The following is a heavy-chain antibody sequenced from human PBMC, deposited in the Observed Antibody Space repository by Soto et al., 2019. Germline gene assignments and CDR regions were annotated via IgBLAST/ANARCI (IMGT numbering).Heavy chain of an antibody. J-gene: IGHJ5*02. V-gene: IGHV4-30-4*01. CDR3: ARAGVVVAAPGWFDH. Sequence: QVQLQESGPGLVKPSQTLSLTCTVSGGSISSGDYYWSWIRQPPGKGLEWIGYIYYSGSTYYNPSLKSRVTISVDTSKNQFSLKLSSVTAADTAVYYCARAGVVVAAPGWFDHWGQGTLVTVSS. CDR1: GGSISSGDYY. D-gene: IGHD2-15*01. CDR2: IYYSGST.